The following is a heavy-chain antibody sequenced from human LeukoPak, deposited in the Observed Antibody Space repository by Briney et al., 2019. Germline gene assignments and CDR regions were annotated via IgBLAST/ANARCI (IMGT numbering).Heavy chain of an antibody. CDR1: GGSISTYY. CDR3: AGRESYCSGGSCYPAYFDY. J-gene: IGHJ4*02. V-gene: IGHV4-59*08. Sequence: PSETLSLTCTVPGGSISTYYWSWIRQPPGKGLEWIGYIYYSGSTNYNPSLKSRVTISVDTSKNQFSLKLSSVTAADTAVYYCAGRESYCSGGSCYPAYFDYWGQGTLVTVSS. CDR2: IYYSGST. D-gene: IGHD2-15*01.